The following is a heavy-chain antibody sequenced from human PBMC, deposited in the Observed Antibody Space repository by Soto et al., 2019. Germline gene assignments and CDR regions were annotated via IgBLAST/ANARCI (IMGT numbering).Heavy chain of an antibody. CDR3: AKCMQAYWNYDAHHI. Sequence: GGSLRLSCAASGFTFNSYGMHWVRQAPGKGLEWVAVIWYDGSNKYYADSVKGRFTISRDTSGNTLYLQMNSLRAEDTALYYCAKCMQAYWNYDAHHIWGQGTMVTVS. D-gene: IGHD1-7*01. CDR1: GFTFNSYG. CDR2: IWYDGSNK. V-gene: IGHV3-33*06. J-gene: IGHJ3*02.